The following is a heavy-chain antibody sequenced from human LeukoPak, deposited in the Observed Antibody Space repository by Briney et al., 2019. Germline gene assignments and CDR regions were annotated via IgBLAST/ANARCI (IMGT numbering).Heavy chain of an antibody. Sequence: GESLKISCKGSGYSFTNYWVGWVRQMPEKGLEWMGIIYPGDADTRYSPSFQGQVTFSADKSISTAYLQWSSLKASDTAMYYCAGLSAAACFDYWGQGTLVTVSS. J-gene: IGHJ4*02. CDR1: GYSFTNYW. V-gene: IGHV5-51*01. D-gene: IGHD6-13*01. CDR2: IYPGDADT. CDR3: AGLSAAACFDY.